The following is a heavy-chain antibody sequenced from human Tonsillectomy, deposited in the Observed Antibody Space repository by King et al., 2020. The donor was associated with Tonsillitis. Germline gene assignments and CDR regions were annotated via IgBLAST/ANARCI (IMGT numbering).Heavy chain of an antibody. D-gene: IGHD3-3*01. CDR2: IYYSGST. J-gene: IGHJ4*02. Sequence: QLQESGPGLVKPSETLSLTCTVSGGSISSSSDYWGWIRQPPGKGLEWIVRIYYSGSTYYNPSLKSRVTISVDTSKNQFSLKLSSVTAADTAVYYCASRGPITIFGVVMYYFDYWAQGTLVTVSS. V-gene: IGHV4-39*01. CDR3: ASRGPITIFGVVMYYFDY. CDR1: GGSISSSSDY.